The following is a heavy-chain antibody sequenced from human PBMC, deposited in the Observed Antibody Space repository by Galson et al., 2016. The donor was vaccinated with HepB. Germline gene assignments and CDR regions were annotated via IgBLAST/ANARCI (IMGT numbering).Heavy chain of an antibody. Sequence: LSLTCSVSDGSIRSGNYYWNWIRQPAGKGLQWIGRIYTSGNTNYHPSLRSRVTTSVDTSKNQFSLKLNSVTAADTAVYFCARGDSSYCNGSKCQNYAMDVWGKGTTVTVSS. J-gene: IGHJ6*04. V-gene: IGHV4-61*02. D-gene: IGHD2-15*01. CDR1: DGSIRSGNYY. CDR3: ARGDSSYCNGSKCQNYAMDV. CDR2: IYTSGNT.